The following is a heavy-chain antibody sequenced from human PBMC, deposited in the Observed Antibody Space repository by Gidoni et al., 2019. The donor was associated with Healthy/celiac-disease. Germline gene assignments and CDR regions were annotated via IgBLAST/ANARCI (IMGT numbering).Heavy chain of an antibody. V-gene: IGHV3-21*01. CDR3: ARVGAIEYSSPRLYYYYYGMDV. CDR2: ISSSSSYI. Sequence: EVQLVESGGGLVKPGGSLRLSCAASGFTFSSSSMNWVRQAPGKGLEWVSSISSSSSYIYYADSVKGRFTISRDNAKNSLYLQMNSLRAEDTAVYYCARVGAIEYSSPRLYYYYYGMDVWGQGTTVTVSS. CDR1: GFTFSSSS. J-gene: IGHJ6*02. D-gene: IGHD6-6*01.